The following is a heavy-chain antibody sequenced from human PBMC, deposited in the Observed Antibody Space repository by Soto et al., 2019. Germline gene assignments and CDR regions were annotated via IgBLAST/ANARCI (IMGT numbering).Heavy chain of an antibody. D-gene: IGHD4-17*01. CDR3: ARVKDGDYVFAFDI. J-gene: IGHJ3*02. CDR2: IYSGGST. CDR1: GFTVSSNY. V-gene: IGHV3-53*01. Sequence: EVQLVESGGGLIQPGGSLRLSCAASGFTVSSNYMSWVRQAPGKGLEWVSVIYSGGSTYYADSVKGRFTISRDNSKNTLYLQMNSLRAEDTAVYYCARVKDGDYVFAFDIWGQGTMVTVSS.